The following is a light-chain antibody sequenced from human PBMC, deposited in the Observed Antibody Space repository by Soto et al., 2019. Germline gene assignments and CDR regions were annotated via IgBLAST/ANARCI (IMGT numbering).Light chain of an antibody. CDR1: QSVSSRY. CDR3: QQYGSSFLIT. V-gene: IGKV3-20*01. J-gene: IGKJ5*01. CDR2: GAS. Sequence: SVLTQSPGTLSLSPGETVTLSCRANQSVSSRYLAWYQQKPGQAPRLLIYGASSRATGIPDRFSGSGSGTDFTLTISRLEPEDFAVYYCQQYGSSFLITFGQGTRLEI.